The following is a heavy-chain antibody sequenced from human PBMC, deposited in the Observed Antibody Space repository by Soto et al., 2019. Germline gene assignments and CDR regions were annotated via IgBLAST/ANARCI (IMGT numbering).Heavy chain of an antibody. CDR1: GGSISSGGYY. J-gene: IGHJ4*02. Sequence: KTSETLSLTCTVSGGSISSGGYYWSWIRQHPGKGLEWIGYIYYSGFTYYNPSLKSRVTISVDTSKNQFSLKLSSVTAADTAVYYCARHGMDYYDSSGYYYSPYYFDYWGQGTLVTVSS. D-gene: IGHD3-22*01. V-gene: IGHV4-31*03. CDR3: ARHGMDYYDSSGYYYSPYYFDY. CDR2: IYYSGFT.